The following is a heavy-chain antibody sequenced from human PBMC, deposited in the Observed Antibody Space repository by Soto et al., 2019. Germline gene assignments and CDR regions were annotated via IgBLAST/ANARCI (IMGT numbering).Heavy chain of an antibody. J-gene: IGHJ3*02. Sequence: TGGSLRLSCAASGFTFSSYAMHWVRQAPGKGLEWVAVISYDGSNKYYADSVKGRLTISRDNSKNTLYLQMNSLRAEDTAVYYCARDPGIAVADHAFDIWGQGTMVTVSS. V-gene: IGHV3-30-3*01. D-gene: IGHD6-19*01. CDR3: ARDPGIAVADHAFDI. CDR2: ISYDGSNK. CDR1: GFTFSSYA.